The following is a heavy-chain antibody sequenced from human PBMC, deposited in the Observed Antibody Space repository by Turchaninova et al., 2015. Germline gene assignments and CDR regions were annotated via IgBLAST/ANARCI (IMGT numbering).Heavy chain of an antibody. V-gene: IGHV3-30*01. CDR3: VRGRDTMVQGLIIVNEPFDT. CDR2: LSYDGNSK. Sequence: LVESGGGVVQPGGSLRLCCGVCGVSVRECAKHWVRQTAGKGPEWVAVLSYDGNSKYYADSVKGRFTISRDNSKNTLFLQLNSLRTEDTAVYYCVRGRDTMVQGLIIVNEPFDTWGPGTVVIVSS. CDR1: GVSVRECA. D-gene: IGHD3-10*01. J-gene: IGHJ3*02.